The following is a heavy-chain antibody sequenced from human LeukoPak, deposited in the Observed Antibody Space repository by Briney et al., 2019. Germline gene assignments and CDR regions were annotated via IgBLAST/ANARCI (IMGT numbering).Heavy chain of an antibody. CDR1: GYTFTSYD. Sequence: ASVKVSCKASGYTFTSYDINWVRQATGQGLEWMGWMNPNSGNTGYAQKFQGRVTMTRDMSTSTVYMELSSLRSEDTAVYYCARSDTANWFDPWGQGTLVTVSS. CDR3: ARSDTANWFDP. D-gene: IGHD5-18*01. V-gene: IGHV1-8*01. J-gene: IGHJ5*02. CDR2: MNPNSGNT.